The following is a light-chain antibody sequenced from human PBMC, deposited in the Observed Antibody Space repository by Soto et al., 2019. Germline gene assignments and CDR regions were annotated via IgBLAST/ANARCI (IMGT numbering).Light chain of an antibody. CDR3: QQYFEWPPMT. J-gene: IGKJ1*01. CDR2: GAS. CDR1: ETVATN. V-gene: IGKV3-15*01. Sequence: VMTQSTATLSVSPGERATLSCWASETVATNLAWYQQKPGQAPRLLISGASTRAAGISDRFRGSGSGTEFTLTISSLRSEYSAIYYCQQYFEWPPMTFGQGTKVEI.